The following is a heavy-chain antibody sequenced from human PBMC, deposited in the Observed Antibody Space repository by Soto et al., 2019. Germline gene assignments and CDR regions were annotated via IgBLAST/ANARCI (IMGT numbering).Heavy chain of an antibody. D-gene: IGHD5-18*01. CDR1: GGTISSSSYS. V-gene: IGHV4-39*01. Sequence: SETLSLTCPVSGGTISSSSYSWGWIRQPPGKGLEWIGSIYYSRSTYYNPSLKSRVTISVGTSTNQFSLKPGSVAAAVTAVYYCGRGGGNVDIAMVTLAPYYYYGMDVWGQGTRVTVSS. J-gene: IGHJ6*02. CDR2: IYYSRST. CDR3: GRGGGNVDIAMVTLAPYYYYGMDV.